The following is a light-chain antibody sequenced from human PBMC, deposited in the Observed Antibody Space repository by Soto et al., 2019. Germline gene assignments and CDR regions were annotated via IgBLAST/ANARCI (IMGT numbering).Light chain of an antibody. V-gene: IGKV3D-20*02. CDR3: QQSNSVPFT. CDR1: QSVSSSY. J-gene: IGKJ4*01. Sequence: VMTQSPATLSVSPGERATLSCRASQSVSSSYLAWYQQKPGQAPRLLIYDSSTRATGIPDRFRGSGSGTDFTLTINRLDPEDFAVYYCQQSNSVPFTFGGGTAVEIE. CDR2: DSS.